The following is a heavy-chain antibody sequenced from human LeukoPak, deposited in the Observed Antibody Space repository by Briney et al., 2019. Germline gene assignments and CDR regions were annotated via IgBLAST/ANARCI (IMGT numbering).Heavy chain of an antibody. CDR2: ISSSGST. Sequence: SETLSLTCTISGGSLIGYYWTWIRQPAGKGLEWTGRISSSGSTNYNPSLKSRVTMSVDMSKNQVSLRLSSVTAADTAVHYCARARSGWYFDYWGQGNLVTVSS. V-gene: IGHV4-4*07. CDR3: ARARSGWYFDY. CDR1: GGSLIGYY. D-gene: IGHD6-19*01. J-gene: IGHJ4*02.